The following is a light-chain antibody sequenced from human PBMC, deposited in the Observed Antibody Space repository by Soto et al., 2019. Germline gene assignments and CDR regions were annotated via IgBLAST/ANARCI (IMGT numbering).Light chain of an antibody. J-gene: IGLJ1*01. Sequence: SVLTQPRSVSGSPGQSVTISCTGTGSDVGGYNYVSWYQQHPGKAPKVIIYDVSKRPSGVPDRFSGSKSGNTASLTISGLQADDEADYYCCSYAGSYTYVLGTGTKVTVL. CDR3: CSYAGSYTYV. V-gene: IGLV2-11*01. CDR1: GSDVGGYNY. CDR2: DVS.